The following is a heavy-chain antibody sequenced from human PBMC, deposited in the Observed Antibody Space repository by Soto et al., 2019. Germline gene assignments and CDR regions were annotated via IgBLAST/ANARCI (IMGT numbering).Heavy chain of an antibody. D-gene: IGHD3-10*01. CDR2: IVVGSGNT. V-gene: IGHV1-58*02. Sequence: RASVKVSCKASGFTFTSSAMQWVRQARGQRLEWIGWIVVGSGNTNYAQKFQERVTITRDMSTSTAFMELSSLGSEDTAVYYCAAVQYYGSGSFYYYWGQGTLVPVSS. CDR1: GFTFTSSA. J-gene: IGHJ4*02. CDR3: AAVQYYGSGSFYYY.